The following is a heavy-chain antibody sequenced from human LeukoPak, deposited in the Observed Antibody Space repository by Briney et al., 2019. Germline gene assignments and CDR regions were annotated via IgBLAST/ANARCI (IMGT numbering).Heavy chain of an antibody. CDR2: IIPIFGRA. D-gene: IGHD6-19*01. CDR3: ARYSSGWYYFDY. CDR1: GGTFSSYA. V-gene: IGHV1-69*06. J-gene: IGHJ4*02. Sequence: SVKVSCKASGGTFSSYAISWVRQAPGQGLEWMGGIIPIFGRANYAQKFQGRVTITADKSTSTAYMELSSLRSEDTAVYYCARYSSGWYYFDYWGQGTLVTVSS.